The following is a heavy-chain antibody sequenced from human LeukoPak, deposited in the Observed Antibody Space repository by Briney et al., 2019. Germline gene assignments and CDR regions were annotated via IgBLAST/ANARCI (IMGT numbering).Heavy chain of an antibody. Sequence: PGGSLRLSCAASGFTFSSYGMHWVRQAPGKGLEWVAVISYDGSNKYYADSVKGRFTISRDNSKNTLYLQMNSLRAEDTAVYYCAKDLVAAAGTGWFDPWGQGTLVTVSS. J-gene: IGHJ5*02. CDR1: GFTFSSYG. V-gene: IGHV3-30*18. CDR3: AKDLVAAAGTGWFDP. D-gene: IGHD6-13*01. CDR2: ISYDGSNK.